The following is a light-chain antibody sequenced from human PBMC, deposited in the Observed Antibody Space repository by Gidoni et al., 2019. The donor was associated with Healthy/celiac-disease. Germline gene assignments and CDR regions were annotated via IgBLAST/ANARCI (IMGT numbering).Light chain of an antibody. V-gene: IGKV1-33*01. J-gene: IGKJ3*01. CDR3: QQYDNLPPKIT. CDR2: DAS. CDR1: QDVSNY. Sequence: DIQMTQSPSSLSASVGDRVTITCQASQDVSNYLNWYQQKPGKAPKLLIYDASNLETGVPSRFSGSGSGTDFTFTISSLQPEDIATYYCQQYDNLPPKITFGPGTKVDIK.